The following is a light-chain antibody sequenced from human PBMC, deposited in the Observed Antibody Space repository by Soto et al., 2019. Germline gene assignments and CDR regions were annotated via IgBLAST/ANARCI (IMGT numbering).Light chain of an antibody. CDR1: RYVNTY. CDR2: AST. Sequence: IQLTQSPSSLSASVGDQVTITCRASRYVNTYLNWYQQRPGKAPKVLIYASTTLQSGVPSRFSGSGSGTDFTLTISSLQPEDFGTYYCQQSYSSPTFGQGTKVEMK. V-gene: IGKV1-39*01. J-gene: IGKJ1*01. CDR3: QQSYSSPT.